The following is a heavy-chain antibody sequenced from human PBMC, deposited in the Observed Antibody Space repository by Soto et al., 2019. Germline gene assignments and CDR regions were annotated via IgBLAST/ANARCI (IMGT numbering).Heavy chain of an antibody. J-gene: IGHJ6*03. CDR3: ARAPRRPPGKYYMDV. Sequence: SETLSLTCAVSSGSISSSNWWSWVRQPPGRGLEWIGEIYHSGSTNYNPSLKSRVTISVDKSKNQFSLKLNSVTAADTAVYYCARAPRRPPGKYYMDVWGKGTTVTVSS. CDR1: SGSISSSNW. D-gene: IGHD3-10*01. V-gene: IGHV4-4*02. CDR2: IYHSGST.